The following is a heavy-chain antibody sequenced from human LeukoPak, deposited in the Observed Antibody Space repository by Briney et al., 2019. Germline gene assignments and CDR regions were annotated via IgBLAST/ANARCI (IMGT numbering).Heavy chain of an antibody. D-gene: IGHD6-13*01. Sequence: PGGSLRLSCAASGFTFSSYSMNWVRQAPAKGLEWVSSISSSSSYIYYADSVKGRFTISRDNAKNSLYLQMNSLRAEDTAVYYCATIAAAVDYWGQGTLVTVSS. CDR1: GFTFSSYS. CDR2: ISSSSSYI. V-gene: IGHV3-21*04. J-gene: IGHJ4*02. CDR3: ATIAAAVDY.